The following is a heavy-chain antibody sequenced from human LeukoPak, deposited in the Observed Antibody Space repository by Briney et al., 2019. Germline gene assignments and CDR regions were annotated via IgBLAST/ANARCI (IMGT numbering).Heavy chain of an antibody. Sequence: PSETLSLTCTVSGGSISSSSYYWGWIRQPPGKGLEWIGSIYYSGSTYYNPSLKSRVTISVDTSKNQFSMKLSSETAADTAVYYCASEYSSGWNQWENDAFDIWGQGTMVTVSS. J-gene: IGHJ3*02. CDR3: ASEYSSGWNQWENDAFDI. CDR2: IYYSGST. V-gene: IGHV4-39*07. D-gene: IGHD6-19*01. CDR1: GGSISSSSYY.